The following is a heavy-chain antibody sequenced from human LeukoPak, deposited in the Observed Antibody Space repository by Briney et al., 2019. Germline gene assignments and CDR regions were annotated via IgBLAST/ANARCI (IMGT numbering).Heavy chain of an antibody. Sequence: GGSLRLSCATSGFTFSHYSMNWVRQAPGKGLEWVSSISSSSSYIYYADSVKGRFTISRDNARNSLYLQMNSLRAEDTAVYYCARDGLAAATLHWCFDLWGRGTLVTVSS. J-gene: IGHJ2*01. CDR1: GFTFSHYS. CDR3: ARDGLAAATLHWCFDL. V-gene: IGHV3-21*01. D-gene: IGHD2-15*01. CDR2: ISSSSSYI.